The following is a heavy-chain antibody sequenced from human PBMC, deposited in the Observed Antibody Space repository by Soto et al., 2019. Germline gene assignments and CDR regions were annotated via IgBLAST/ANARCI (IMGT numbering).Heavy chain of an antibody. V-gene: IGHV1-18*04. Sequence: ASVKVSGKASGYTFTSYGISWVRQAPGQGLEWMGWISAYNGNTSYAQKLQGRVTMTTDTSTSTAYMELRSLRSDDTAVYYCARDWGGYSYGDPYTWFDPWGQGTLVTVSS. J-gene: IGHJ5*02. D-gene: IGHD5-18*01. CDR1: GYTFTSYG. CDR3: ARDWGGYSYGDPYTWFDP. CDR2: ISAYNGNT.